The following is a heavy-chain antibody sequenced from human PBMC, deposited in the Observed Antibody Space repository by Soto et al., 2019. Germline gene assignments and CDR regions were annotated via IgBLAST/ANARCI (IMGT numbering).Heavy chain of an antibody. CDR1: GFTFSSYA. CDR2: ISGSGGST. D-gene: IGHD4-17*01. Sequence: GGSLRLSCAASGFTFSSYAMSWVRQAPGKGLEWVSAISGSGGSTYYADSVKGRFTISRDNSKNTLYLQMNSLRAEDTAVYYCAKGLRDYGDYVVYYYMDVWGKGTTVTVSS. J-gene: IGHJ6*03. CDR3: AKGLRDYGDYVVYYYMDV. V-gene: IGHV3-23*01.